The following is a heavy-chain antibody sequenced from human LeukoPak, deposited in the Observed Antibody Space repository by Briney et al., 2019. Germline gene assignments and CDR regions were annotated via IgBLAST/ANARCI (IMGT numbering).Heavy chain of an antibody. CDR1: GGSISSGGYY. J-gene: IGHJ4*02. V-gene: IGHV4-31*03. Sequence: SETLSLTCTVSGGSISSGGYYWSWIRQPPGKGLEWIGYIYYSVSTFYNPSLKSRVTISVDTSKNQFTLKLSSVTAADTAVYYCAMTERWYFDYWGQGTLVTVSS. CDR3: AMTERWYFDY. D-gene: IGHD4-23*01. CDR2: IYYSVST.